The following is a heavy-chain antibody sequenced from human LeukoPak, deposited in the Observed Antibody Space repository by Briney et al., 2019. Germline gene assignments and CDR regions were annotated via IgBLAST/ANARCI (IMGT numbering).Heavy chain of an antibody. V-gene: IGHV4-34*01. D-gene: IGHD2-15*01. CDR1: GGSFSGYY. Sequence: PSETLSLTCAVYGGSFSGYYWSWIRQPPGKGLEWIGKINHSGSTNYNPSLKSRVTISVDTSKNQFSLKLSSVTAADTAVYYCARGTGWQQSTDNWFDPWGQGTLVTVSS. CDR2: INHSGST. CDR3: ARGTGWQQSTDNWFDP. J-gene: IGHJ5*02.